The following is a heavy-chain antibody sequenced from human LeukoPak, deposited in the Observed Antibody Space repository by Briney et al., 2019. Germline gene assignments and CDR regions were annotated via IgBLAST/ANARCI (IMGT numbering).Heavy chain of an antibody. D-gene: IGHD6-13*01. J-gene: IGHJ4*02. CDR3: ARNKESNSWYPVFDY. CDR1: GASISSNNW. CDR2: IFHGGNT. Sequence: PSETLSLTCDVSGASISSNNWWSWVRQPPGKGLEWTGEIFHGGNTNYNPSLKSRVTISVDKSNNQFSLKLSSVTAADTAVYYCARNKESNSWYPVFDYWGQGTLVTVSS. V-gene: IGHV4-4*02.